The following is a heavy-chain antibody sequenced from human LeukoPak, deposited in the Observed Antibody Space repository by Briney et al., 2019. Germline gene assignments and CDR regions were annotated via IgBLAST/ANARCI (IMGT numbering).Heavy chain of an antibody. Sequence: SETLSLTCAVYGGSLSGYYWSWIRQPPGKGLEWIGEINHSGSTNYNPSLKSRVTISVDTSKNQFSLKLSSVTAADTAVYYCARLRVVVVAATRYYYGMDVWGQGTTVTVSS. CDR3: ARLRVVVVAATRYYYGMDV. D-gene: IGHD2-15*01. CDR1: GGSLSGYY. J-gene: IGHJ6*02. V-gene: IGHV4-34*01. CDR2: INHSGST.